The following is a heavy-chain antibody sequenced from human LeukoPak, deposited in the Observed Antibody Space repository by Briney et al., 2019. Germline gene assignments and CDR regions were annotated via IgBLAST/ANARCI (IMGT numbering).Heavy chain of an antibody. V-gene: IGHV3-23*01. J-gene: IGHJ6*02. CDR3: VKDQDDYIPYYGMDV. D-gene: IGHD4/OR15-4a*01. CDR1: GITFNKYA. Sequence: GGSLRLSCEASGITFNKYAMSWVRQGPGQGLLWVSGISGDGDTTYYADSVKGRFSISRDNSKNTLYLQMTSLRVEDTGKYYRVKDQDDYIPYYGMDVWGQGTTATVSS. CDR2: ISGDGDTT.